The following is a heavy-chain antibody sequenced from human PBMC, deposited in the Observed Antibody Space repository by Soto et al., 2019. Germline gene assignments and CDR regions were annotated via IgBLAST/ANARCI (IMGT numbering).Heavy chain of an antibody. Sequence: ASVKVSCTASGYTFTNYHIHWVRQAPEDGLEWMGRINPSGGTTIYAQKFHGRVTMTRDTSTSTVYMELSSLRSEDTAVYYCARFGSSTTTPFDYWGQGTLVTVSS. J-gene: IGHJ4*02. D-gene: IGHD2-15*01. V-gene: IGHV1-46*01. CDR1: GYTFTNYH. CDR2: INPSGGTT. CDR3: ARFGSSTTTPFDY.